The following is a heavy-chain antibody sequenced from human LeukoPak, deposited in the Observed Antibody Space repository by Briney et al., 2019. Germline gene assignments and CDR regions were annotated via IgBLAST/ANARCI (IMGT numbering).Heavy chain of an antibody. V-gene: IGHV6-1*01. CDR1: GDSVSSHTAA. J-gene: IGHJ5*01. CDR3: ARDRGGFDS. Sequence: SQTLSLTCNISGDSVSSHTAAWNWIRQSPSRGLEWLGRTYYRSTWSTDYAVSVQSQITINPDTSRNHFSLRLSAVTPEDTAGYYCARDRGGFDSWGQGTLVTVSS. CDR2: TYYRSTWST. D-gene: IGHD3-10*01.